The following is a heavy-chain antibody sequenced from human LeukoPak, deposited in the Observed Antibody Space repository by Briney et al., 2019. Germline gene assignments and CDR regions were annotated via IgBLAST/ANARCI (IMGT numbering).Heavy chain of an antibody. CDR3: ARALGDQPDYYYGMDV. CDR2: ISSSGSTI. Sequence: GGSLRLSCAASGFTFSDYYMSWIRQAPGKGLEWVSYISSSGSTIYYADSVKGRFTISRDNAKNSLYLQMNSLRAEDTAVYYCARALGDQPDYYYGMDVWGQGTTVTVSS. J-gene: IGHJ6*02. D-gene: IGHD2-2*01. CDR1: GFTFSDYY. V-gene: IGHV3-11*01.